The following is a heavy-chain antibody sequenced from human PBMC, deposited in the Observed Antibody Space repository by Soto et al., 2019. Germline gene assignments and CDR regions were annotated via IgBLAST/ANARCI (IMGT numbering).Heavy chain of an antibody. CDR1: GFTFSSYS. J-gene: IGHJ4*02. D-gene: IGHD1-1*01. CDR3: ARGGTGPPVRPEIDY. V-gene: IGHV3-48*01. CDR2: ISSSSSTI. Sequence: GGSLRLSCAASGFTFSSYSMNWVRQAPGKGLEWVSYISSSSSTIYYADSVKGRFTISRDNAKNSLYLQMNSLRAEDTAVYYCARGGTGPPVRPEIDYWGQGTLVTVSS.